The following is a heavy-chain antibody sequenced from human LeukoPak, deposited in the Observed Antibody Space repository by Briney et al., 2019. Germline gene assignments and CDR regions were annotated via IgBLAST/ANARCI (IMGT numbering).Heavy chain of an antibody. CDR1: GFTFDDYA. Sequence: GGSLRLSCAASGFTFDDYAMHWVRQAPGKGLEWVSGISWHSDRIGYADSVKGRFTISRDNSKSTLYLQINSLRPEDTAVYYCARDLPLGNYDSSGYYPDYWGQGTLVTVSS. CDR3: ARDLPLGNYDSSGYYPDY. CDR2: ISWHSDRI. J-gene: IGHJ4*02. D-gene: IGHD3-22*01. V-gene: IGHV3-9*01.